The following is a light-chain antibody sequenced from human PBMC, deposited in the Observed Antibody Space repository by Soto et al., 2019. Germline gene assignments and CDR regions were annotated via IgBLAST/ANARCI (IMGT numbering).Light chain of an antibody. V-gene: IGKV2-30*01. CDR3: MQGTHWPPYT. CDR2: KVS. J-gene: IGKJ2*01. CDR1: QSLVYSDGNAY. Sequence: DVVMTQSPLSLPVTLGQPASISCRSSQSLVYSDGNAYLNWFHQRPGQSPRRLIYKVSYPDSGVPDRFSGSGSGTDFTLKISRVEAEDVGVYYCMQGTHWPPYTFGQGTKLEIK.